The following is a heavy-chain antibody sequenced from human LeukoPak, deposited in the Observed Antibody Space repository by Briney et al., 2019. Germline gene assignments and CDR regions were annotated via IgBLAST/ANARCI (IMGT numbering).Heavy chain of an antibody. CDR1: GFTFSDYY. CDR3: ARATFAARTRMTTVTPTDY. Sequence: GGSLRPSCAASGFTFSDYYMSWIRQAPGKGLEWVSYISSSGSTIYYADSVKGRFTISRDNAKNSLYLQMNSLRAEDTAVYYCARATFAARTRMTTVTPTDYWGQGTLVTVSS. D-gene: IGHD4-11*01. CDR2: ISSSGSTI. V-gene: IGHV3-11*01. J-gene: IGHJ4*02.